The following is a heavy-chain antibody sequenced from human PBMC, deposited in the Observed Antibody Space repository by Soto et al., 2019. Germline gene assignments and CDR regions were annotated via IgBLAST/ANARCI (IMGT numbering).Heavy chain of an antibody. Sequence: PGESLKISCKGSGYSFTTYWIGWVRQMPGKGLEWMGIIYPGDSDTRYSPSFQGQVTISADKSISTAYLQWNSLKASDTAMYYCARYRGSGTQYSYYYYGMDVWGQGTTVTVSS. CDR3: ARYRGSGTQYSYYYYGMDV. J-gene: IGHJ6*02. CDR1: GYSFTTYW. V-gene: IGHV5-51*01. D-gene: IGHD1-26*01. CDR2: IYPGDSDT.